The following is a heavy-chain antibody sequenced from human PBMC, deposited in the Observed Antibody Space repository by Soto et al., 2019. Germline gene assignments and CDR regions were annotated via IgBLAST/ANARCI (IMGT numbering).Heavy chain of an antibody. Sequence: SQTLSLTCAISGDSVSSNSAAWNWIRQSPSRGLEWLGRTYYRSKWYNDYAVSVKSRITINPDTSKNQFSLQLNSVTPEDTAVYYRARGVTMVRGVRHAPYYFDYWGQGTLVTVSS. J-gene: IGHJ4*02. CDR2: TYYRSKWYN. V-gene: IGHV6-1*01. CDR1: GDSVSSNSAA. D-gene: IGHD3-10*01. CDR3: ARGVTMVRGVRHAPYYFDY.